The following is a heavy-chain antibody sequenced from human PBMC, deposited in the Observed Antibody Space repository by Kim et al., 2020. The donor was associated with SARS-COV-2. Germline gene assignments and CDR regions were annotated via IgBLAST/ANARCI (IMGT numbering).Heavy chain of an antibody. J-gene: IGHJ4*02. V-gene: IGHV3-48*02. D-gene: IGHD3-16*02. CDR2: SSGSVTI. Sequence: SSGSVTIYYADSVKGRLTISRDNAKNSLYLQMNSLRDEDTAVYYCATGVIRGQGTLVTVSS. CDR3: ATGVI.